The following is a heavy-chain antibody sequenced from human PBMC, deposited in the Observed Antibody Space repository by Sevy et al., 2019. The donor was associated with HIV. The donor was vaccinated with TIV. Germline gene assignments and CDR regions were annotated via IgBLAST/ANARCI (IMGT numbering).Heavy chain of an antibody. J-gene: IGHJ3*02. CDR3: AREGGVATTGDHDAFDI. CDR2: IIPIFGTP. V-gene: IGHV1-69*13. CDR1: GDTFSTYG. D-gene: IGHD7-27*01. Sequence: ASVKVSCKASGDTFSTYGLSWVRQAPGQGLEWMGGIIPIFGTPNYAQKFQGRVTITADESAGTAYIELSSLGSEDTALYYCAREGGVATTGDHDAFDIWGHGTLVTVSS.